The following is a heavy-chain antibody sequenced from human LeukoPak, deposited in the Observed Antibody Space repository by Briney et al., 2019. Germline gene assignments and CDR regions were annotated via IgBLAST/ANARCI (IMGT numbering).Heavy chain of an antibody. CDR1: GGSFSGYY. D-gene: IGHD6-13*01. J-gene: IGHJ5*02. CDR2: INHSGST. Sequence: SETLSLTCAVYGGSFSGYYWSWIRQPPGKGLEWIGEINHSGSTNYNPSLKSRVTISADTSKNQFSLKLSSVTAADTAVYYCARHSSSWYRNWFDPWGQGTLVTVSS. CDR3: ARHSSSWYRNWFDP. V-gene: IGHV4-34*01.